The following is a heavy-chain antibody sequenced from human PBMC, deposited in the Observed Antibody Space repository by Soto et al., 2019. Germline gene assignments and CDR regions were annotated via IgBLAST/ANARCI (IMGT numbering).Heavy chain of an antibody. CDR3: ASKSGSYALDY. V-gene: IGHV4-34*01. J-gene: IGHJ4*02. CDR2: INHSGST. CDR1: GGSFSGYY. D-gene: IGHD1-26*01. Sequence: SETLSLTCAVYGGSFSGYYWSWIRQPPGKGLEWMGEINHSGSTNYNPSLKSRVTISVDTSKNQFSLKLSSVTAADTAVYYCASKSGSYALDYWGQGTLVTVSS.